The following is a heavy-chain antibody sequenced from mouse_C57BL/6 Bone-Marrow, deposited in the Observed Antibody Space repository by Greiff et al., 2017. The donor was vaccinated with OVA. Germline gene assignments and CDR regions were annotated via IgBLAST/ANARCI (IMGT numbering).Heavy chain of an antibody. Sequence: QVQLQQPGAELVMPGASVKLSCKASGYTFTSYCMHWVKQRPGQGLEWIGEIDPSDSYTNYNQKFKGKSTLTVDKSSSTAYMQLSSLTSEDSAVYYCARGHYGYDFDYWGQGTTLTVSS. CDR3: ARGHYGYDFDY. CDR1: GYTFTSYC. J-gene: IGHJ2*01. D-gene: IGHD2-2*01. CDR2: IDPSDSYT. V-gene: IGHV1-69*01.